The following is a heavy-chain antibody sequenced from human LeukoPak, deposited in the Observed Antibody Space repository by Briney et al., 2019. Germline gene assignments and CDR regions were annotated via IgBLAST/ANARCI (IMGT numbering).Heavy chain of an antibody. CDR3: ARWGSNNYFDY. D-gene: IGHD6-13*01. CDR2: IYYSGST. J-gene: IGHJ4*02. V-gene: IGHV4-39*01. Sequence: PSETLSLTCTVSGGSISSSSYYWGWIRQPPGKGLEWIGSIYYSGSTYYNPSLKSRVTISVDTSKNQFSLKLSSVTAADTAVYYCARWGSNNYFDYWGQGTLVTVSS. CDR1: GGSISSSSYY.